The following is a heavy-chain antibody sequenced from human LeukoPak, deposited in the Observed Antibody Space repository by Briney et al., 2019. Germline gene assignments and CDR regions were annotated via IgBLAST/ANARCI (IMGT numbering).Heavy chain of an antibody. D-gene: IGHD6-19*01. V-gene: IGHV4-61*02. CDR2: IYVSGSA. CDR1: GGSISSGSYY. CDR3: AAGAVAADFDY. Sequence: SQTLSLTCTVSGGSISSGSYYWSWIRQPAGKGLEWIGRIYVSGSANYNPSLKSRVTMSVDTSKNQLSLKLSSVTAADTAVYYCAAGAVAADFDYWGQGTLVTVSS. J-gene: IGHJ4*02.